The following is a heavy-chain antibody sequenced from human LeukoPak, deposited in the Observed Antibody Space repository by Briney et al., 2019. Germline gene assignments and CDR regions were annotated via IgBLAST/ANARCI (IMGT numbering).Heavy chain of an antibody. Sequence: ASVKVSCKASGYTFTSYGISWVRQAPGQGLEWMGWISAYNGNTNYAQKLQGRVTMTTDTSTSTAYMELSSLRSEDTAVYYCAAFPGHSGKTTFDYWGQGTLVTVSS. V-gene: IGHV1-18*01. CDR3: AAFPGHSGKTTFDY. J-gene: IGHJ4*02. D-gene: IGHD6-19*01. CDR1: GYTFTSYG. CDR2: ISAYNGNT.